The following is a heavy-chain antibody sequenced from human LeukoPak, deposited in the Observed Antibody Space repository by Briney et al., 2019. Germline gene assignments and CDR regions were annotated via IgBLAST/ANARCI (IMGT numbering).Heavy chain of an antibody. Sequence: GGSLRLACAASGFTFSRYDMHWVRQATGKGLEWISSIGTGGNTYYIGSVKGRFTISRENAKSSLYLQMNSLRAGDTAVYYCVRGGEIGFDSWGQGTLVTVSS. J-gene: IGHJ5*01. CDR2: IGTGGNT. CDR3: VRGGEIGFDS. V-gene: IGHV3-13*04. D-gene: IGHD3-16*01. CDR1: GFTFSRYD.